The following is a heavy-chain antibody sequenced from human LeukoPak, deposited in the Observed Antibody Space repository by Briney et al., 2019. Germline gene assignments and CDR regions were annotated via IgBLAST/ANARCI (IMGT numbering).Heavy chain of an antibody. D-gene: IGHD3-22*01. J-gene: IGHJ4*02. CDR2: INPNSGGT. CDR1: GYTFTGYY. V-gene: IGHV1-2*02. CDR3: AKDLGVLYYDSSGYFDY. Sequence: ASVKVSCKASGYTFTGYYMHWVRQAPGQGLEWMGWINPNSGGTNYAQKFQGRVTMTRDTSISTAYMELSRLRSDDTAVYYCAKDLGVLYYDSSGYFDYWGQGTLVTVSS.